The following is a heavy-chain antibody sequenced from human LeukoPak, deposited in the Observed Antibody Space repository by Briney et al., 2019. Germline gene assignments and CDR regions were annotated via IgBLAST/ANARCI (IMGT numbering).Heavy chain of an antibody. J-gene: IGHJ5*02. Sequence: PSETLSLTCTVSGGSISSHYWSWIRQPPGKGLEWIGYIYYSGSTNYNPSLKSRVTISVDTSKNQFSLKLSSVTAADTAVYYCARVVVVPAAIVGWFDPWGQGTLVTVSS. CDR3: ARVVVVPAAIVGWFDP. CDR1: GGSISSHY. V-gene: IGHV4-59*11. CDR2: IYYSGST. D-gene: IGHD2-2*01.